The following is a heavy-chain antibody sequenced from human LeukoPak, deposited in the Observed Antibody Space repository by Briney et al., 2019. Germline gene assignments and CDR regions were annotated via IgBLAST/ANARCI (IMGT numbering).Heavy chain of an antibody. CDR3: ARDPSGIAVAENYFDY. D-gene: IGHD6-19*01. CDR2: IWYDGSNK. V-gene: IGHV3-33*01. CDR1: RFTFSSYG. J-gene: IGHJ4*02. Sequence: PGRSLRLSCAASRFTFSSYGMHWVRQAPGKGLEWVAVIWYDGSNKYYADSVKGRFTISRDNSKNTLYLQMNSLRAEDTAVYYCARDPSGIAVAENYFDYWGQGTLVTVSS.